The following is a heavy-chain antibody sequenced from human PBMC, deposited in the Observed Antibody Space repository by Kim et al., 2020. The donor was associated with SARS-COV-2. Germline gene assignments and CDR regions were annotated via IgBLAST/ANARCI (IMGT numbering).Heavy chain of an antibody. CDR3: ARIAAAVEGGPIAPETYYYYGMDV. V-gene: IGHV5-51*01. J-gene: IGHJ6*02. CDR2: IYPGDSDT. D-gene: IGHD6-13*01. CDR1: GYSFTSYW. Sequence: GESLKISCKGSGYSFTSYWIGWVRQMPGKGLEWMGIIYPGDSDTRYSPSFQGQVTISADKSISTAYLQWSSLKASDTAMYYCARIAAAVEGGPIAPETYYYYGMDVWGQGTTVTVSS.